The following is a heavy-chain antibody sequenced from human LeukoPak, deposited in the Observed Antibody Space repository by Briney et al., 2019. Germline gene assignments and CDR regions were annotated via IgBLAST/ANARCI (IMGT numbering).Heavy chain of an antibody. J-gene: IGHJ6*03. V-gene: IGHV4-39*07. CDR2: IYYSGST. Sequence: SETLSLTCTVSGGSISSSSYYWGWIRQPPGKGLEWIGSIYYSGSTYYNPSLKSRVTMSADTSKNQFSLKLSSVTAAGTAVYYCARVPRSYYYYYMDVWGKGTTVTVSS. CDR3: ARVPRSYYYYYMDV. CDR1: GGSISSSSYY.